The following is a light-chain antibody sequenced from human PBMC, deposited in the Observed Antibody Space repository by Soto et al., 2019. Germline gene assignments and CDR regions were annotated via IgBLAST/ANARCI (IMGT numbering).Light chain of an antibody. CDR3: QQYDTWPPAT. J-gene: IGKJ1*01. CDR1: QSVGDN. V-gene: IGKV3-15*01. CDR2: GAS. Sequence: VVMTQSPATLSVSPWERATLSCRASQSVGDNLAWYQRQPGQPPRLLIYGASTRATGIPLRFSGSGSGADFTLTISSLQSEDFAVYYCQQYDTWPPATFGQGTKVDI.